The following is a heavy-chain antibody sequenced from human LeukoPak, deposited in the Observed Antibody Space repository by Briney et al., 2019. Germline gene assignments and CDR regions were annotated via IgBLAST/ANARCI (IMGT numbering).Heavy chain of an antibody. D-gene: IGHD3-9*01. Sequence: SETLSLTCTVSGGSISSYYWSWIRQPPGKGLEWIGYIYYSGSTNYNPSLKSRATISVDTSKNQFSLKLSSVTAADTAVYYCARVRKGYFDWLLFDYWGQGTLVTVSS. J-gene: IGHJ4*02. CDR1: GGSISSYY. CDR2: IYYSGST. CDR3: ARVRKGYFDWLLFDY. V-gene: IGHV4-59*01.